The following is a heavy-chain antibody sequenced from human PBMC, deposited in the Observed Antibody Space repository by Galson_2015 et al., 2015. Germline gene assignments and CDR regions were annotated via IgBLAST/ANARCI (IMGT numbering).Heavy chain of an antibody. V-gene: IGHV1-46*04. CDR3: ARELGGTYYFAY. CDR2: INPSGAAT. CDR1: GYTFTNYF. Sequence: SVKVSCKASGYTFTNYFIQWVRQAPGQGLEWVGAINPSGAATFYAQKLQGRVTMTRDTPTSTVYVELSSLGSEDTAVYYCARELGGTYYFAYGGPGPLVPLSS. J-gene: IGHJ4*02. D-gene: IGHD3-10*01.